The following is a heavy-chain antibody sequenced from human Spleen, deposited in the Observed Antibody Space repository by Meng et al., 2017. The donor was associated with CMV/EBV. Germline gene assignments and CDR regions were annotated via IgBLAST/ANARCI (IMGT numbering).Heavy chain of an antibody. CDR2: IHYSGTT. D-gene: IGHD2-21*01. Sequence: SETLSLTCSVSGASVTNESSYWGWIRQPPGNGLEWIGTIHYSGTTYSNPSLKSPVTISVETSKNQVSRKVSSVTASDTAVYYCARETCQARHRCVCSYYNGFDVWGQGTTVTVSS. V-gene: IGHV4-39*07. CDR1: GASVTNESSY. J-gene: IGHJ6*02. CDR3: ARETCQARHRCVCSYYNGFDV.